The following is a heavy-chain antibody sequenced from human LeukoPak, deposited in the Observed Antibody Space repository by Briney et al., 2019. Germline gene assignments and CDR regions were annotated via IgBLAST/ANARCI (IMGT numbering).Heavy chain of an antibody. CDR2: IYYSGST. Sequence: SETLSLTCTVSGGSISSSSYYWGWIRQPPGKGLEWIGSIYYSGSTYYNPSPKSRVTISVDTSKNQFSLKLSSVTAADTAVYYCARGLYYYDSSGSHYYYYYMDVWGKGTTVTVSS. J-gene: IGHJ6*03. CDR1: GGSISSSSYY. V-gene: IGHV4-39*07. D-gene: IGHD3-22*01. CDR3: ARGLYYYDSSGSHYYYYYMDV.